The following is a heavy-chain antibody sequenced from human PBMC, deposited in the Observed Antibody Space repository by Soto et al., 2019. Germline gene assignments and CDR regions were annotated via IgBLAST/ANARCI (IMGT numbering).Heavy chain of an antibody. D-gene: IGHD6-13*01. CDR2: ITASGDNT. V-gene: IGHV3-23*01. Sequence: EVQLLESGGGLVQPGGSLRLSCAASGFTFSSYGMSWIRQAPGKGLEWVSSITASGDNTYYADSVKGRVTISRDNAENTLFLQLHRLRVEDTALYYCTRHQVPGPRSGAGFWGQGTLVSLAS. CDR3: TRHQVPGPRSGAGF. CDR1: GFTFSSYG. J-gene: IGHJ4*02.